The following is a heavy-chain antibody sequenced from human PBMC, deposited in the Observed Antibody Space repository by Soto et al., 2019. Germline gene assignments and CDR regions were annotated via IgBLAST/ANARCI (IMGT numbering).Heavy chain of an antibody. CDR3: AREGKYYYDSSGPRGAFDI. CDR2: IYYSGST. V-gene: IGHV4-31*03. CDR1: GGSISSGGYY. J-gene: IGHJ3*02. D-gene: IGHD3-22*01. Sequence: SETLSLTCTVSGGSISSGGYYWSWIRQHPGKGLEWIGYIYYSGSTYYNPSLKSRVTISVDTSKSQFSLKLSSVTAADTAVYYCAREGKYYYDSSGPRGAFDIWGQGTMVTVSS.